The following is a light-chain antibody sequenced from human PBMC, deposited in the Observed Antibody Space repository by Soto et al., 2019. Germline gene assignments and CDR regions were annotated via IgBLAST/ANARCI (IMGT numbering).Light chain of an antibody. Sequence: EIVMTQSPATLSVSPGERATLSCRASQSVSSNLAWYQQKPGQAPRLLIYGASTRATGIPARFSGSGSGTEFTLNISSLQYEDFAVYYCQQYNNLPLYTFGQGTKLEIK. CDR1: QSVSSN. J-gene: IGKJ2*01. V-gene: IGKV3-15*01. CDR3: QQYNNLPLYT. CDR2: GAS.